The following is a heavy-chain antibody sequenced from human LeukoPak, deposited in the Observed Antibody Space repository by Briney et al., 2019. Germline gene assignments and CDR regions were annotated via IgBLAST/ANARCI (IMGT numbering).Heavy chain of an antibody. CDR3: ARDGFNWNDLDS. D-gene: IGHD1-20*01. V-gene: IGHV3-7*04. CDR1: GFTFSSYW. Sequence: GGSLRLSCAASGFTFSSYWTAWVRQAPGKGLEWVANIKEDGSEKNYVDSVKGRFTISRDNAENSLYLQMNSLRAEDTAVYYCARDGFNWNDLDSWGQGTLVTVSS. CDR2: IKEDGSEK. J-gene: IGHJ4*02.